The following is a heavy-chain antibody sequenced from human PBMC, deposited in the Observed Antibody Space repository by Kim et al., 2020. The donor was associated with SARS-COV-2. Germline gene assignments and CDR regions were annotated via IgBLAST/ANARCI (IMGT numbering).Heavy chain of an antibody. CDR3: MNWGWGRIWDL. D-gene: IGHD2-15*01. CDR2: IDGSDGKT. V-gene: IGHV3-23*01. CDR1: GFTITGYA. Sequence: GGTLRLTCTISGFTITGYAMSWVCQATGQGLEWVPTIDGSDGKTYYVVYVKGRISILSDNFKNTLYLRMLVLAADATAETSCMNWGWGRIWDLWGQGT. J-gene: IGHJ4*02.